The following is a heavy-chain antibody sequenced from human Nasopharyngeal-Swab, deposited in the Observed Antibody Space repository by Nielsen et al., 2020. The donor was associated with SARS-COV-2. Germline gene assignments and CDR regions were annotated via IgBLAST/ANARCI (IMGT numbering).Heavy chain of an antibody. J-gene: IGHJ4*02. CDR3: SKDRGDYDYIWGSYRGGFDY. Sequence: WIRQPPGKGPEWVSTISGSGGGTYYADSVKGRFTISRDNSKNTLYLQMNSLRAEDTAVYYCSKDRGDYDYIWGSYRGGFDYWGQGTLVTVSS. D-gene: IGHD3-16*02. CDR2: ISGSGGGT. V-gene: IGHV3-23*01.